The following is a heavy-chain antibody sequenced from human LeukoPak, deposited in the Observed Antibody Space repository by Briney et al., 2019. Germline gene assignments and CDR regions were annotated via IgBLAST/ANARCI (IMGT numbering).Heavy chain of an antibody. CDR3: VKGGPTTNIALAGAFDY. V-gene: IGHV3-64D*09. D-gene: IGHD6-19*01. J-gene: IGHJ4*02. CDR1: GFIFSNYA. CDR2: ISTLRATI. Sequence: GGSLRLSCSASGFIFSNYAMHWVRQAPGQGLEYVSAISTLRATIYYADSVKGRFTISRDNSKNTLYLQMSSLRAGDTAVYYCVKGGPTTNIALAGAFDYWGQGTLVTVS.